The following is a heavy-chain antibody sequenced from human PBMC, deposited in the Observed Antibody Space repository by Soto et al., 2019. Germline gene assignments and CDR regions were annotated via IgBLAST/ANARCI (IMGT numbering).Heavy chain of an antibody. CDR3: AREGNYDFWSGYYFSYSMDV. CDR1: GFTFSSYA. CDR2: IGASGSST. Sequence: GGSLRLSCAASGFTFSSYALTWVRQAPGKGLEWVSVIGASGSSTFHADSVKGRFTISRDNAKNSLYLQMNSLRAEDTAVYYCAREGNYDFWSGYYFSYSMDVWGQGTTVTVSS. V-gene: IGHV3-48*04. J-gene: IGHJ6*02. D-gene: IGHD3-3*01.